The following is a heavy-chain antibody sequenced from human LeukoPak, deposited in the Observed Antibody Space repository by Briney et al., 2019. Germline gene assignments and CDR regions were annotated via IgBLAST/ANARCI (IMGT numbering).Heavy chain of an antibody. CDR3: ARGRAGAGITIFGVVIIGWFDP. D-gene: IGHD3-3*01. J-gene: IGHJ5*02. V-gene: IGHV4-61*02. CDR2: IYTSGNT. CDR1: GGSISSGSYF. Sequence: SQTLSLTCTVSGGSISSGSYFWSWIRQPAGKGLEWIGRIYTSGNTNYNPSLKSRVTMSVDTSKNQFSLKLSSVTAADTAVYYCARGRAGAGITIFGVVIIGWFDPWGQGTLVTVSS.